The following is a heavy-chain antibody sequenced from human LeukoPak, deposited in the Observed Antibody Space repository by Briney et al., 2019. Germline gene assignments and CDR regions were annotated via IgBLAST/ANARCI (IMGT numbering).Heavy chain of an antibody. CDR3: AKDPGGGIDY. D-gene: IGHD2-15*01. CDR2: IGYDESKK. V-gene: IGHV3-30*02. Sequence: HPGGSLRLSCEASGFTFNNFGMHWVRQAPGKGLEWVAFIGYDESKKYYAESVKGRFTISRDDSKNTLYLQMSALKTEDTAVYYCAKDPGGGIDYWGQGTRVTVS. CDR1: GFTFNNFG. J-gene: IGHJ4*02.